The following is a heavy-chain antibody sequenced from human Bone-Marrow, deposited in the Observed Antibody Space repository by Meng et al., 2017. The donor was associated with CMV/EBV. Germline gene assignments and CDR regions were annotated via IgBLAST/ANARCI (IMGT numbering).Heavy chain of an antibody. Sequence: YGGSFSGYNWSWGSQPPGKGLEWIGEIKHSGGTNYNPSLKTGDTIKEETSKKQSSLKLGDVAAEDWAREDSERAQTRSRGYLGEYDPWGQGTLVTVSS. CDR3: ERAQTRSRGYLGEYDP. D-gene: IGHD3-10*01. J-gene: IGHJ5*02. CDR1: GGSFSGYN. CDR2: IKHSGGT. V-gene: IGHV4-34*01.